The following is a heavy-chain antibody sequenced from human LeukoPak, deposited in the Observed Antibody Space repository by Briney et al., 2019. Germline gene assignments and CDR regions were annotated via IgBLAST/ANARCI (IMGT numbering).Heavy chain of an antibody. Sequence: QTGGSLRLSCAASGFTFSSYWMHWVRQAPGKGPVWVARTNRDGSSTAYADSVKGRFTISKDNAKNTLYLLMHSLRAEDTAVYYCARDSVEWYIFDYWGQGTLVTVSS. CDR3: ARDSVEWYIFDY. J-gene: IGHJ4*02. CDR2: TNRDGSST. V-gene: IGHV3-74*01. D-gene: IGHD3-3*01. CDR1: GFTFSSYW.